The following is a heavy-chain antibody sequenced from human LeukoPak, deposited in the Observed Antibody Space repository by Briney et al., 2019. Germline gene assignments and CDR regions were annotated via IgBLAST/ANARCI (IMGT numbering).Heavy chain of an antibody. D-gene: IGHD3-22*01. Sequence: GGSLRLSCAASGFTFSSYSMNWVRQAPGKGLEWVSSISSSSSYIYYADSVKGRFTISRDNAKNSLYLQMNSLRAEDTAVYYCARDRGAHYYDSSGYYYSSFGYWGQGTLVTVSS. CDR1: GFTFSSYS. CDR2: ISSSSSYI. CDR3: ARDRGAHYYDSSGYYYSSFGY. J-gene: IGHJ4*02. V-gene: IGHV3-21*01.